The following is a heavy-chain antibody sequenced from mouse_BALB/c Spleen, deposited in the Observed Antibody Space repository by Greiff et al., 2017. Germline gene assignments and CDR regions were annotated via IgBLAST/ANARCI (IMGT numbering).Heavy chain of an antibody. CDR1: GYSITSDYA. CDR3: ARRRRDGSSYWYFDV. J-gene: IGHJ1*01. V-gene: IGHV3-2*02. CDR2: ISYSGST. Sequence: EVKLQESGPGLVKPSQSLSLTCTVTGYSITSDYAWNWIRQFPGNKLEWMGYISYSGSTSYNPSLKSRISITRDTSKNQFFLQLNSVTTEDTATYYCARRRRDGSSYWYFDVWGAGTTVTVSS. D-gene: IGHD1-1*01.